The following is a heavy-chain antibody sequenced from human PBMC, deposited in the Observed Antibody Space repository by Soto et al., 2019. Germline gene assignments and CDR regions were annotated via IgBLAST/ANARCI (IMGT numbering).Heavy chain of an antibody. D-gene: IGHD5-12*01. V-gene: IGHV3-33*01. CDR2: IWYDGSKK. CDR3: ARDPGYSGFDFEY. Sequence: QVQLGESWGGVAQPGMSLRLSCAASGFTFSCHAMHWVRQAPGKGLEWVAVIWYDGSKKYYADSVKGRFTVARDDSENTLSLQMNSLTVEDTAVYYCARDPGYSGFDFEYWGQGTLVTVSS. J-gene: IGHJ4*02. CDR1: GFTFSCHA.